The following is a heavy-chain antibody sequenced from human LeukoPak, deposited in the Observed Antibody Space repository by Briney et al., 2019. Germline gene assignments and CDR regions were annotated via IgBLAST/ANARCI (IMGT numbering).Heavy chain of an antibody. CDR1: GGSFSGYY. CDR3: AADVSAAGTNS. D-gene: IGHD6-13*01. V-gene: IGHV4-34*01. Sequence: PSETLSLTCAVSGGSFSGYYWNWIRQTPGKGLEWIGEINHSGSTNYNPSLKSRVTISVDTSKNQFSLKLSSVTAADTAVYYCAADVSAAGTNSWGQGTLVTVSS. J-gene: IGHJ4*02. CDR2: INHSGST.